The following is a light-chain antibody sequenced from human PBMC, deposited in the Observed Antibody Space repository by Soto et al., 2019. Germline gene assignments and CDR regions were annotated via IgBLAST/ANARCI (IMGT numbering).Light chain of an antibody. Sequence: EIVLTQSPGTLSLSPGERATLSCRASQGVSSSSLAWYQQKRGQAPRLLIHDASSRATGIPDRFSGSGSGTDFTLTISSLQPEDFAVYYCQQRSNWPPKITFGQGTRLEIK. CDR3: QQRSNWPPKIT. CDR2: DAS. J-gene: IGKJ5*01. V-gene: IGKV3D-20*02. CDR1: QGVSSSS.